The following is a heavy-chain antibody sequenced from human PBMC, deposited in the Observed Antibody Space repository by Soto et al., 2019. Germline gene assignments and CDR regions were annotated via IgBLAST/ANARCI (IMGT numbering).Heavy chain of an antibody. V-gene: IGHV4-39*01. CDR2: IYYSGST. CDR3: ASPDGYDSSGAPGITY. J-gene: IGHJ4*02. CDR1: GGSISSSSYY. Sequence: QLQLQESGPGLVKPSETLSLTCTVSGGSISSSSYYWGWIRQPPGKGLEWIGSIYYSGSTYYNPSLKSRVTISVDTSKNQFSLKLSSVTAADTAVYYCASPDGYDSSGAPGITYWGQGTLVTVSS. D-gene: IGHD3-22*01.